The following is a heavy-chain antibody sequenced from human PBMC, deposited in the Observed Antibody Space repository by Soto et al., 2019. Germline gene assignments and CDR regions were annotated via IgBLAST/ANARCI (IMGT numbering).Heavy chain of an antibody. CDR1: GGTFSSYA. CDR2: LIPIFGAA. D-gene: IGHD3-22*01. CDR3: ARDRSPSRGYYPYWIDP. V-gene: IGHV1-69*12. J-gene: IGHJ5*02. Sequence: QVQLVQSGAEVKKPGSSVKVSCKASGGTFSSYAITWVRQAPGQGLEWMGGLIPIFGAANYAQKFQARVTLTADESTSTAYLEQSSRRSLETAVYYCARDRSPSRGYYPYWIDPWGQGTLVTVSS.